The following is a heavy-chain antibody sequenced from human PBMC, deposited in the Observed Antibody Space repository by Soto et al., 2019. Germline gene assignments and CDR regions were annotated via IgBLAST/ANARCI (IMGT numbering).Heavy chain of an antibody. CDR1: GYTFTDYD. Sequence: QVQLVQSGAEVKKPGASVKVSCKASGYTFTDYDINWGRQATGQGLEWLGWMNPNSGDTGSAQKFQGRVTMTRNTSINTAYMELSSLRSEDTAVYYCARDLSSSWSSHFRNYSYYYMDVWGKGTTVTVSS. V-gene: IGHV1-8*01. CDR3: ARDLSSSWSSHFRNYSYYYMDV. D-gene: IGHD6-13*01. J-gene: IGHJ6*03. CDR2: MNPNSGDT.